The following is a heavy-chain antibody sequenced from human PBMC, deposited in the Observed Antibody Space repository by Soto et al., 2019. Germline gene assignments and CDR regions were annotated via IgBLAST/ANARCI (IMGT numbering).Heavy chain of an antibody. V-gene: IGHV3-30-3*01. CDR2: ITPDGSNE. J-gene: IGHJ4*02. CDR1: EFAFSTYA. D-gene: IGHD3-22*01. Sequence: QAHLVESGGGVVQPGRSLRLSCAVSEFAFSTYALHWIRQAPGKGREWVAVITPDGSNEFYADSVRGRFTISRDNSKNTLFLQMDSLRTEDTAVYYCATGAAFYYDTSRYWGQGTLVIVSS. CDR3: ATGAAFYYDTSRY.